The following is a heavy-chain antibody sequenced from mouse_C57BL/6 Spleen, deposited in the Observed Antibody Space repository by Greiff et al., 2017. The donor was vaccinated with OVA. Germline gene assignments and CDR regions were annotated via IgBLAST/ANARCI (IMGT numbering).Heavy chain of an antibody. CDR1: GYTFTSYD. Sequence: QVQLQQSGPELVKPGASVKLSCKASGYTFTSYDINWVKQRPGQGLEWIGWIYPRDGSTKYNEKFKGKATLTVDTSSSTAYMELHSLTSEDSAVYFCARGDSNYPFAYWGQGTLVTVSA. CDR2: IYPRDGST. J-gene: IGHJ3*01. D-gene: IGHD2-5*01. V-gene: IGHV1-85*01. CDR3: ARGDSNYPFAY.